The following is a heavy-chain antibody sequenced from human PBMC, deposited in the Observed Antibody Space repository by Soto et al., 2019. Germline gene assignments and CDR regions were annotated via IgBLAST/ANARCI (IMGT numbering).Heavy chain of an antibody. CDR1: GFTFCSYA. J-gene: IGHJ4*02. Sequence: GGSLRLSCAASGFTFCSYAMHGVRQAPGKGLEWVAVISYNGDTTYYAESVKGRFTISRDNSKNTLYLQMNSLRAEDTAVYYCARDQIPGPPDYCDYWGQGTLVTVSS. V-gene: IGHV3-30-3*01. CDR3: ARDQIPGPPDYCDY. CDR2: ISYNGDTT.